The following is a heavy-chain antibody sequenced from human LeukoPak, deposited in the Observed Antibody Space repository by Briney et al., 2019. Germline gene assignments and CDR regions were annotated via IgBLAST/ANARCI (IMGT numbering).Heavy chain of an antibody. CDR1: GYSFTSYW. CDR3: ARGSGAGTRATPEYDY. Sequence: GESLKISCKGSGYSFTSYWIGWVRQMPGKGLEGVGIIYTGDSDTRYSPSFQGQVTISADKSISTAYLQWSSLKASDTAMYYCARGSGAGTRATPEYDYWGQGTLVTVSS. J-gene: IGHJ4*02. D-gene: IGHD6-19*01. CDR2: IYTGDSDT. V-gene: IGHV5-51*01.